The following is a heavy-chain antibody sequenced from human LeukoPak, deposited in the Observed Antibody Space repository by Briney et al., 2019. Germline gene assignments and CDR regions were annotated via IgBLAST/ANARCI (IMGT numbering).Heavy chain of an antibody. V-gene: IGHV3-66*01. CDR2: IRSDTGT. CDR1: GLSVSHNY. J-gene: IGHJ6*02. Sequence: GGSLRLSCAASGLSVSHNYMTWVRQAPGKGLQWVSMIRSDTGTDYADSVKGRFTISRDSSNNTLFLQMNSLRAEDTAVYYCARESNRRLDYYGIDVWGLGTTVTVSS. CDR3: ARESNRRLDYYGIDV.